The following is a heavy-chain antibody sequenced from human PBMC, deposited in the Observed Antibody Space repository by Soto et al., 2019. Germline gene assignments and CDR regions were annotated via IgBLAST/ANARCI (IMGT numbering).Heavy chain of an antibody. V-gene: IGHV4-4*02. CDR3: ARRRITMIVVVFDAFDI. Sequence: QVQLQESGPGLVKPSGTLSLTCAVSGGSISSSYWWSWVRQPPGKGLEWIGEISHSGNTNYNPSRKSRVTISVDKSKNQFSLKLSSVTAADTAVYYCARRRITMIVVVFDAFDIWGQGTMVTVSS. CDR1: GGSISSSYW. CDR2: ISHSGNT. D-gene: IGHD3-22*01. J-gene: IGHJ3*02.